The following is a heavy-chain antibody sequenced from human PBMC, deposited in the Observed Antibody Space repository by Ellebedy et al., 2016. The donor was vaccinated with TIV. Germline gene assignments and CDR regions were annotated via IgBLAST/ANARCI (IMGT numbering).Heavy chain of an antibody. V-gene: IGHV4-59*04. CDR3: ARQGYRGYSYGATYTPFDY. Sequence: MPSETLSLTCTVSGGSISSYYWSWIRQPPGKGPEWIGYIYYSGSTYYNPSLKSRVTISVDTSKNQFSLKLTSVTAADTAVYYCARQGYRGYSYGATYTPFDYWGQGTLVTVSS. J-gene: IGHJ4*02. CDR2: IYYSGST. CDR1: GGSISSYY. D-gene: IGHD5-18*01.